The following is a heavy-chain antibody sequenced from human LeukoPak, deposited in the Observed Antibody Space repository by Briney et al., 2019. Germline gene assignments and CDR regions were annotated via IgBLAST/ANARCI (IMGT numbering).Heavy chain of an antibody. CDR2: INHSGST. CDR1: GGSFSGYY. J-gene: IGHJ4*02. Sequence: PSETLSLTCAVYGGSFSGYYWSWIRQPPGKGLEWIGEINHSGSTNYNPSLKSRVTISVDTSKNQFSLKLSSVTAADTAVYYCARDRGYYDSSGLYYFDYWGQGTLVTVSS. CDR3: ARDRGYYDSSGLYYFDY. V-gene: IGHV4-34*01. D-gene: IGHD3-22*01.